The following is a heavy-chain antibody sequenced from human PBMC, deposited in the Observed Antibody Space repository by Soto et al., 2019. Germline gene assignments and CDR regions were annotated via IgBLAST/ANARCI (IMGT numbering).Heavy chain of an antibody. CDR1: GGSISSYY. D-gene: IGHD5-12*01. CDR3: ARVGSGYVQRDNFDY. V-gene: IGHV4-59*01. CDR2: IYYSGST. J-gene: IGHJ4*02. Sequence: SETLSLTCTVSGGSISSYYWSWIRQPPGKGLEWIGYIYYSGSTNYNPSLKSRVTISVDTSKNQFSLKLSSVTAADTAVYYCARVGSGYVQRDNFDYWGQGTLVTVSS.